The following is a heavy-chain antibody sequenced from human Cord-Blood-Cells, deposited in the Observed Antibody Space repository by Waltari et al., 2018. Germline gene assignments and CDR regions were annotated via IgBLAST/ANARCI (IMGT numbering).Heavy chain of an antibody. Sequence: QVKLVQSGAEVKKPGASVKVSCKVSGYTFTELPLHWVRQAPGKGLEWMGGFDPEDGETIYAQKFQGRVTMTEDTSTDTAYMELSSLRSEDTAVYYCAAEYCSGGSCEYYFDYWGQGTLVTVSS. V-gene: IGHV1-24*01. D-gene: IGHD2-15*01. CDR1: GYTFTELP. CDR3: AAEYCSGGSCEYYFDY. J-gene: IGHJ4*02. CDR2: FDPEDGET.